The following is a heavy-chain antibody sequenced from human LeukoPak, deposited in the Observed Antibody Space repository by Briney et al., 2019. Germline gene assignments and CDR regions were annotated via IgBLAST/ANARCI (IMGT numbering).Heavy chain of an antibody. CDR1: GFTFSSYW. J-gene: IGHJ4*02. CDR3: ASLTYYDSAY. Sequence: GRSLRLSCAASGFTFSSYWMSWVRQAPGKGLGWVANIKEDGSEKYYVESVKGRFIISRDNTKNSLYLQMSSLRAEDTAVYYCASLTYYDSAYWGQGTLVIVSS. CDR2: IKEDGSEK. D-gene: IGHD3-22*01. V-gene: IGHV3-7*01.